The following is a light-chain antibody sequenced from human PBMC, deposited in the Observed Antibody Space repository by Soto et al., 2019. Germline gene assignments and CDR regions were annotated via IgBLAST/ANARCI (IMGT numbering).Light chain of an antibody. CDR3: QKNNKTPRT. CDR2: EAS. Sequence: DFQMTQSPSSLSASVGDRVTITCRASQDISDHLAWYQHKPGKVPKLLIYEASTLLSGVPSRFSGGGSGTDFTLTISSLQPEDVATYYCQKNNKTPRTFGQGTKVELK. J-gene: IGKJ1*01. CDR1: QDISDH. V-gene: IGKV1-27*01.